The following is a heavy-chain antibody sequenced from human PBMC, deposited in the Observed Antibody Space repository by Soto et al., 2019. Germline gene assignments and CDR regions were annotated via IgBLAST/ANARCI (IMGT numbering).Heavy chain of an antibody. CDR3: ARIITMVRGVIRPYDAFDI. CDR2: INAGNGNT. V-gene: IGHV1-3*01. Sequence: ASVKVSCKASGYTFTSYAMHWVRQAPGQRLEWMGWINAGNGNTKYSQKFQGRVTITRDTSASTAYMELSSLRSEDTAVYYCARIITMVRGVIRPYDAFDIWGQGTMVTV. J-gene: IGHJ3*02. D-gene: IGHD3-10*01. CDR1: GYTFTSYA.